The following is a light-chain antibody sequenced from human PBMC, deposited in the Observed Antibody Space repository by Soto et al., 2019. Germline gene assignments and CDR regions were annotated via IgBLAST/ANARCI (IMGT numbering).Light chain of an antibody. CDR3: SSYSISTAYL. Sequence: LTQPASVSGSPGQSIAISCTGTSSDVGGYDYVSWYQIHPGKAPKLMVFEVSNRPSGVSYRFSGSKSGNTASLTISGLQAEDEADYFCSSYSISTAYLFGTGTKVTVL. CDR2: EVS. J-gene: IGLJ1*01. V-gene: IGLV2-14*01. CDR1: SSDVGGYDY.